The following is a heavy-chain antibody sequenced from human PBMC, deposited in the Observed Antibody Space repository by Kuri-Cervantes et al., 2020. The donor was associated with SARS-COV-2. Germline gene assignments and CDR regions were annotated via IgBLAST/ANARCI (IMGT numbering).Heavy chain of an antibody. CDR2: IIPIFGTA. CDR3: ARVLSKGPLYDFWSGYYFDY. V-gene: IGHV1-69*13. D-gene: IGHD3-3*01. CDR1: GDTFSSYA. Sequence: SVKVSCKASGDTFSSYAISWVRQAPGQGLEWMGGIIPIFGTANYAQKFQGRVTITADESTSTAYMELSSLRSEDTAVYYCARVLSKGPLYDFWSGYYFDYWGQGTLVTVSS. J-gene: IGHJ4*02.